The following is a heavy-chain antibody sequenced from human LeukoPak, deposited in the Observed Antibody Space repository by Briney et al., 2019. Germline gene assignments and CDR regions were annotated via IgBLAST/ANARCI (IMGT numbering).Heavy chain of an antibody. CDR3: ARVRYYDFWSGYTPRPHFDY. Sequence: QPGGSLRLSCAASGFTFSSYWMHWVRQAPGKGLVWVSRINTDGSSTTYADSMKGRFTISRDNAKNTLYLQMNSLRAEDTAVYYCARVRYYDFWSGYTPRPHFDYWGQGTLVTVSS. D-gene: IGHD3-3*01. CDR2: INTDGSST. V-gene: IGHV3-74*01. J-gene: IGHJ4*02. CDR1: GFTFSSYW.